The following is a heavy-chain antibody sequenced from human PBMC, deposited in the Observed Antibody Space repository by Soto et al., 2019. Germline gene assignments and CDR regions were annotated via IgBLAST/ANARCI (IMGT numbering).Heavy chain of an antibody. CDR2: ISAYNGNT. D-gene: IGHD3-22*01. CDR3: ARDGLASGYYYGGWFDT. J-gene: IGHJ5*02. V-gene: IGHV1-18*01. Sequence: ASVKVSCKASGYTFTSYGISWVRQAPGQGLEWMGWISAYNGNTNYAQKLQGRVTMTTDTSTSTAYMELRSLRSDDTAVYYCARDGLASGYYYGGWFDTWGQGTLVTVSS. CDR1: GYTFTSYG.